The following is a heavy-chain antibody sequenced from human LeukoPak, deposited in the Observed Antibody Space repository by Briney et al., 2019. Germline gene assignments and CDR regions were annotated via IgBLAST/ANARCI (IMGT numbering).Heavy chain of an antibody. J-gene: IGHJ5*02. CDR1: GFSFSNYD. CDR3: AKGDWHGSGNYYSDQFDL. V-gene: IGHV3-30*18. CDR2: ISYDGSNK. D-gene: IGHD3-10*01. Sequence: PGGSLRLSCAAAGFSFSNYDIHWVRQAPGKGLEWVAVISYDGSNKYYADSVKDRFTISRDNSKNTLSLQMNSLTADDTAVYYCAKGDWHGSGNYYSDQFDLSGPGTLVTVSS.